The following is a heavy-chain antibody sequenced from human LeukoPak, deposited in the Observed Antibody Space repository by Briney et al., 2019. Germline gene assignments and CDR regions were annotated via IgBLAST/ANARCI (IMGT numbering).Heavy chain of an antibody. Sequence: PGGSLTLSCAASGFSFSDSPIHWVRQASGKGLEWVGRIRSKDQNSATAYAESVKGRFTISRDDSKNMAYLQMNSLRIEDTAVYYCESSNTKAGGSWGQGTLVTVSS. V-gene: IGHV3-73*01. D-gene: IGHD3-10*01. CDR1: GFSFSDSP. J-gene: IGHJ5*02. CDR3: ESSNTKAGGS. CDR2: IRSKDQNSAT.